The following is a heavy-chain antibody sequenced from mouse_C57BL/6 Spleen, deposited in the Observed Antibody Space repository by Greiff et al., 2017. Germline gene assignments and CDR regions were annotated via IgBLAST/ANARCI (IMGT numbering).Heavy chain of an antibody. Sequence: QVQLKESGAELVKPGASVKMSCKASGYTFTTYPLEWRKQNHGKSLEWIGNFHPYNDDTKYNEKFKGKATLTVEKSSSKAYLVLSRLMSDDSAVFYCARRGAEGYYFDYWGQGTTLTVSS. J-gene: IGHJ2*01. CDR2: FHPYNDDT. CDR3: ARRGAEGYYFDY. V-gene: IGHV1-47*01. CDR1: GYTFTTYP.